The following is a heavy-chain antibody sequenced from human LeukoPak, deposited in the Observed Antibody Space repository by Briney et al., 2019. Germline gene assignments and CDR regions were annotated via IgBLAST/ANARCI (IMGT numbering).Heavy chain of an antibody. V-gene: IGHV3-23*01. Sequence: PGGSLRLSCAASGFSFKSYAMTWDRQAPGKGLEWVSSLSGSGGGTWYAGSVKGRFTISRDNSNNVIYLQMNSLRDEDTAIYYCAKDRTPYSCSGGYYLGAFDRWGHGTMVTVSS. CDR1: GFSFKSYA. D-gene: IGHD3-10*01. J-gene: IGHJ3*01. CDR3: AKDRTPYSCSGGYYLGAFDR. CDR2: LSGSGGGT.